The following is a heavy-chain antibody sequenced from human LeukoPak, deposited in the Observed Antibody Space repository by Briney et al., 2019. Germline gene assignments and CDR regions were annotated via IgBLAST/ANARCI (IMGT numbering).Heavy chain of an antibody. J-gene: IGHJ6*02. CDR3: ARFGLRGRRYYYGMDV. CDR1: GFTFSSYD. CDR2: IGTAGDT. D-gene: IGHD3-10*01. V-gene: IGHV3-13*01. Sequence: GGSLRLSCAASGFTFSSYDMHWVRQATGKGLEWVSAIGTAGDTYYPGSVKGRFTISRENAKNSLYLQMNSLRAGDTAVYYCARFGLRGRRYYYGMDVWGQGTTVTVSS.